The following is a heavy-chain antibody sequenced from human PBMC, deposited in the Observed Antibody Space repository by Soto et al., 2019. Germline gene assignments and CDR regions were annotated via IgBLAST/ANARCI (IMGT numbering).Heavy chain of an antibody. Sequence: SVKVSCKASGVTFSSYTISWVRQAPGKGLEWMGRIIPILGIANYAQKFQGRVTITADKSTSTAYMELSSLRSEDTAVYYCASTTMVRGVITPDYYGMDVWGQGTTVTVSS. CDR2: IIPILGIA. CDR1: GVTFSSYT. D-gene: IGHD3-10*01. J-gene: IGHJ6*02. CDR3: ASTTMVRGVITPDYYGMDV. V-gene: IGHV1-69*02.